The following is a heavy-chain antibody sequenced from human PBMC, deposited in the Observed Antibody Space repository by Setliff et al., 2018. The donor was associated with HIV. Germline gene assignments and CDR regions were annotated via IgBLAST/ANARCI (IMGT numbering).Heavy chain of an antibody. V-gene: IGHV4-59*12. CDR2: IYYSGST. CDR1: GGSISSYY. CDR3: ARYVSIGFYFDF. J-gene: IGHJ4*02. Sequence: PSETLSLTCTVSGGSISSYYWSWIRQPPGKGLEWIGYIYYSGSTNYNPSLKSRVTISVDTSKNQFSLKLNSVTAADTAVYYCARYVSIGFYFDFWGQGTQVTVSS. D-gene: IGHD3-10*01.